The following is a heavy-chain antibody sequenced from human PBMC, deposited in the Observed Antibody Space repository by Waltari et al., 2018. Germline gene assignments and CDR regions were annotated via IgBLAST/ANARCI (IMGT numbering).Heavy chain of an antibody. V-gene: IGHV3-23*01. CDR3: AKDSLYSSGWPDGFDV. CDR1: VLTFASHA. J-gene: IGHJ3*01. Sequence: EVQLLESGGGVVHPGGSLRLSGAAAVLTFASHAMIWVRQAPGKGLEWVSAISATGGTTYYRDSVKGRFTISRDNSKNTVYLQMNSPGVEDTAIYYCAKDSLYSSGWPDGFDVWGQGTKVTVSS. CDR2: ISATGGTT. D-gene: IGHD6-19*01.